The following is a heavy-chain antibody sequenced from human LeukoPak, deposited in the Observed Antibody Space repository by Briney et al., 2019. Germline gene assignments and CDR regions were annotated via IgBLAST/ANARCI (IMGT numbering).Heavy chain of an antibody. CDR3: TRDEQQLEAFDY. D-gene: IGHD6-13*01. J-gene: IGHJ4*02. V-gene: IGHV3-49*03. CDR2: IRSKAYGGTT. CDR1: GFTFGDYA. Sequence: RSLRLSCTASGFTFGDYAMSWFRQGPGKGLEWVGFIRSKAYGGTTEYAASVKGRFTISRDDSKSIAYLQMYSLKTEDTAVYYCTRDEQQLEAFDYWGQGTLVTVSS.